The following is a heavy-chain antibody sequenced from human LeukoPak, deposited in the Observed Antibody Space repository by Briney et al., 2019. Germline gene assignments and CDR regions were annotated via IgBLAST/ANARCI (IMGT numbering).Heavy chain of an antibody. CDR1: GFTFKNHV. V-gene: IGHV3-30-3*01. D-gene: IGHD6-25*01. Sequence: GRSLRLSCEASGFTFKNHVMHWVRQAPGKGLEWVATILYGGNTKFYADSVKGRFTISRDNSQNTVDLQTNSLRAEDTAVYYCARERTRAADFDYRGQGTLVTVSS. CDR3: ARERTRAADFDY. J-gene: IGHJ4*02. CDR2: ILYGGNTK.